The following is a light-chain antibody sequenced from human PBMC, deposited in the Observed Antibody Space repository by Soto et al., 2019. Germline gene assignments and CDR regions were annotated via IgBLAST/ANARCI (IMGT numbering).Light chain of an antibody. V-gene: IGLV2-8*01. CDR2: EVS. J-gene: IGLJ2*01. CDR3: SSYAGSNNLGV. Sequence: QSALTQPPSASGSPGQSVTISCTGTSSDVGGYNYVSWYQQHPGKAPKLMIYEVSKRPSGVPDRFPGSNAGNTASLTVSGLQAEDEADYYCSSYAGSNNLGVFGGETKLTVL. CDR1: SSDVGGYNY.